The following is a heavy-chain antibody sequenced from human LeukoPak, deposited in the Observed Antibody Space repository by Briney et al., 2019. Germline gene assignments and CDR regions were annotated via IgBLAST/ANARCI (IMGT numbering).Heavy chain of an antibody. CDR1: GFTFRNYW. D-gene: IGHD2-15*01. Sequence: GGSLRLSCAASGFTFRNYWIHWVRQAPGEGLVWVSRINSDGSITNYADSVKGRFTISRDNAKNTLYLQMNSLRAEDTAVYYCTRVGYGMDVWGQGTTVTVS. CDR2: INSDGSIT. V-gene: IGHV3-74*01. J-gene: IGHJ6*02. CDR3: TRVGYGMDV.